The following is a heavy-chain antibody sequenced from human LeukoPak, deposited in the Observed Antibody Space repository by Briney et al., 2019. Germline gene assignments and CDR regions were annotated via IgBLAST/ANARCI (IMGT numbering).Heavy chain of an antibody. V-gene: IGHV4-61*02. CDR2: IYPSGST. CDR1: GGSISSGSYY. J-gene: IGHJ4*02. CDR3: ARSWAGMYYPFYYFDF. D-gene: IGHD1-26*01. Sequence: SQTLSLTCTVSGGSISSGSYYWSWIRQPAGKGLEWIGRIYPSGSTNYNPSLKSRVTISVDTSKNQYSLKLSSVTAADTAVYYCARSWAGMYYPFYYFDFWGQGTLVSVSS.